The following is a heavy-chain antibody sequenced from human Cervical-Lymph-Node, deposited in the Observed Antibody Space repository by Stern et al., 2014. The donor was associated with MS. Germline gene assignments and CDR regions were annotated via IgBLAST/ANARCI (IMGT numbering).Heavy chain of an antibody. D-gene: IGHD6-13*01. CDR3: ARRQPTRHGSWYLGLFDY. CDR1: GYTFTSYA. CDR2: INTNTGNP. V-gene: IGHV7-4-1*02. Sequence: VQLVESGSELKKPGASVKVSCKASGYTFTSYAMNWVRQAPGPGLEWMGWINTNTGNPTYAQGFTGRFVFSLDTSVSTAYLQISSLKAEDTAVYYCARRQPTRHGSWYLGLFDYWGQGTLVTVSS. J-gene: IGHJ4*02.